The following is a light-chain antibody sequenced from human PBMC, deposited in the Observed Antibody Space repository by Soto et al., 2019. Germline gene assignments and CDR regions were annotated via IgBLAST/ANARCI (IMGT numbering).Light chain of an antibody. V-gene: IGKV1-5*03. CDR2: KAS. J-gene: IGKJ1*01. CDR3: QQYQSYSH. CDR1: QSMSSW. Sequence: DIQMTQSPSTLSASVGDKVTITCRASQSMSSWLAWYQQKPGKAPKLLIYKASILESGVPSRFSGSGSGTEFTLTFSSLQPDDFATYYCQQYQSYSHFGQGTKVEIK.